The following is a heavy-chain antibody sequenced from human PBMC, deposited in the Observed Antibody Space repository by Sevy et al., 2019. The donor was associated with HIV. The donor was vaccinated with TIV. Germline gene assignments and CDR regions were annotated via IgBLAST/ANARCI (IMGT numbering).Heavy chain of an antibody. Sequence: SETLSLTCTVSGGSVRSSSYYWGWIRQPPGEGLEWIASIYYIGSTNYNPSLESRVTISVDTSKNQFSLKLTSVTAADTAVYYCARMDIAVAGSYPFDYWGQGTLVTVSS. V-gene: IGHV4-39*01. J-gene: IGHJ4*02. CDR1: GGSVRSSSYY. CDR3: ARMDIAVAGSYPFDY. D-gene: IGHD6-19*01. CDR2: IYYIGST.